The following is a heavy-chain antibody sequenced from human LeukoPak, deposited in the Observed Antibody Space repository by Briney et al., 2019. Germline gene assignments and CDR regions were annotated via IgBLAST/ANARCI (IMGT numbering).Heavy chain of an antibody. D-gene: IGHD3-9*01. J-gene: IGHJ4*02. CDR1: GFTFSSYW. Sequence: GGSLRLSCAASGFTFSSYWMSWVRQAPGKGLEWVANIKQDGSEKYYVDSVKGRFTISRDNAKNSLYLQMNSLRAEDTALYYCAKDITPLDILTGYSIDYWGQGTLVTVSS. V-gene: IGHV3-7*03. CDR2: IKQDGSEK. CDR3: AKDITPLDILTGYSIDY.